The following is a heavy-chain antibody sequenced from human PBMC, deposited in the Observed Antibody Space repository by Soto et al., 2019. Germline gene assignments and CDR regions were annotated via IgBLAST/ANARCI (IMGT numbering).Heavy chain of an antibody. J-gene: IGHJ4*02. CDR2: ISSSGSTI. D-gene: IGHD3-3*01. Sequence: EVQLVESGGGLVQPGGSLRLSCAASGFTFSSYEMNWVRQAPGKGLEWVSYISSSGSTIYYADSVKGRFTISRDNAKNSLYLQMNSLRAEDTAVYYCARDASYDFWSGYVDYWGQGTLVTVSS. V-gene: IGHV3-48*03. CDR3: ARDASYDFWSGYVDY. CDR1: GFTFSSYE.